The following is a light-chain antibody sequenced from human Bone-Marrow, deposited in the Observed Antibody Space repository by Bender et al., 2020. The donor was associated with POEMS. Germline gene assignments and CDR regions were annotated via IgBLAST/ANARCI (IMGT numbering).Light chain of an antibody. CDR1: SSNIGTYNL. V-gene: IGLV2-23*01. J-gene: IGLJ2*01. Sequence: QSALTQPASVSGSPGQSITISCTGTSSNIGTYNLVSWYQHHPGKVPKLIIYEGTKRPSGISNRFSGSQSGNTASLTISGLQSDDEAEYYCCSYAGPWVFGGGTKVTVL. CDR2: EGT. CDR3: CSYAGPWV.